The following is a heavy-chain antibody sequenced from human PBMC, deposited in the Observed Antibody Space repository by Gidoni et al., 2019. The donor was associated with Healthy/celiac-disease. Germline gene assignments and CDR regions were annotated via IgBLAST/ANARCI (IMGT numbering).Heavy chain of an antibody. V-gene: IGHV3-23*01. Sequence: EVQLLEAGGGLVQPGGSLRLSCAASGFTFSSYAMSRVRQAPGKGLGGVSAISGSGASTYYADSVKGRFTISRDNSKNTLYLQMNSLRAEDTAVYYCATGWLGDAFDIWGQGTMVTVSS. CDR3: ATGWLGDAFDI. D-gene: IGHD3-22*01. CDR2: ISGSGAST. J-gene: IGHJ3*02. CDR1: GFTFSSYA.